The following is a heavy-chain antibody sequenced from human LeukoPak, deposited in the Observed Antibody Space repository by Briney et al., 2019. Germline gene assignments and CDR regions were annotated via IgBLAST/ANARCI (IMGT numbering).Heavy chain of an antibody. Sequence: PSETLSLTCTVSGGSISSSSYYWGWIRQPPGKGLEWIGSIYYSGSTYYNPSLKSRVTISVDTSKNQFSLKLISVTAADTAVYYCARLGCSSTSCYSLGYYYMDVWGKGTTVTVSS. V-gene: IGHV4-39*01. CDR3: ARLGCSSTSCYSLGYYYMDV. CDR1: GGSISSSSYY. CDR2: IYYSGST. J-gene: IGHJ6*03. D-gene: IGHD2-2*01.